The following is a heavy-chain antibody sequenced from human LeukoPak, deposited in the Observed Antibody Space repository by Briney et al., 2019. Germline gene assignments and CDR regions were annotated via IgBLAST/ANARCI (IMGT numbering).Heavy chain of an antibody. CDR3: ARDGTAAGLYFDL. D-gene: IGHD6-13*01. CDR1: GFTFTDYW. J-gene: IGHJ4*01. Sequence: GGSLRLSCAVSGFTFTDYWMKWVRQAPGKGLEWVANIRQDGGEKSYVDSVKGRFTISRDNTKSSPYLQINSPRAEDTAVYYCARDGTAAGLYFDLWGQGTLVTVSS. CDR2: IRQDGGEK. V-gene: IGHV3-7*01.